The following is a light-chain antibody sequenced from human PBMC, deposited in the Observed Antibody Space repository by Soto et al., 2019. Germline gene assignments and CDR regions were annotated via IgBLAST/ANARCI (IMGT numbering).Light chain of an antibody. J-gene: IGKJ1*01. V-gene: IGKV1-5*01. CDR2: GVS. CDR3: QQYNSYSTFGPAT. CDR1: RSIGSW. Sequence: DIQMTQYTSTLSASVGDRVTITCRASRSIGSWLAWYQHKPGKAPKLLVYGVSSLETGVPSRFSGSGSGTEFTLTISSLQPDDFATYYCQQYNSYSTFGPATFGQGSKVDIK.